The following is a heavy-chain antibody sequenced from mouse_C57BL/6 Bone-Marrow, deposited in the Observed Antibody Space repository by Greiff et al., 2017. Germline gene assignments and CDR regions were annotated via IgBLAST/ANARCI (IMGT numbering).Heavy chain of an antibody. Sequence: VQLQQPGAELVKPGASVKLSCKASGYTFTSYWMHWVKQRPGQGLEWIGMIHPNSGSTNYNAKFKSKATLTVDKSSSTAYMQLSSLTSEDSAVYYGARGYYGSLYFDYWGQGTTLTVSA. CDR2: IHPNSGST. J-gene: IGHJ2*01. CDR1: GYTFTSYW. D-gene: IGHD1-1*01. CDR3: ARGYYGSLYFDY. V-gene: IGHV1-64*01.